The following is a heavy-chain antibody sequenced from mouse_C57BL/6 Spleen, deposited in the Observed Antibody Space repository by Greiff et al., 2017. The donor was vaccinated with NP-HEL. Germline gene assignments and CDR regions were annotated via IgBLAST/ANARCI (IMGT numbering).Heavy chain of an antibody. D-gene: IGHD4-1*01. CDR2: ISSGGSYT. V-gene: IGHV5-6*01. CDR3: ARQLGPMDY. J-gene: IGHJ4*01. Sequence: EVQGVESGGDLVKPGGSLKLSCAASGFTFSSYGMSWVRQTPDKRLEWVATISSGGSYTYYPDSVKGRFTISRDNAKNTLYLQMSSLKSEDTAMYYCARQLGPMDYWGQGTSVTVSS. CDR1: GFTFSSYG.